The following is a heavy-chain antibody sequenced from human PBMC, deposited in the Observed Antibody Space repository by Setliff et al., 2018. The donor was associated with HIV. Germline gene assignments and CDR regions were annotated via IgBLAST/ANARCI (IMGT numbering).Heavy chain of an antibody. D-gene: IGHD3-16*01. CDR3: ARHAPYPPWAYYYYYMNS. V-gene: IGHV4-59*08. Sequence: KTSETLSLTCTVSGGSISSYYWSWIRQPPGKGLEWIGYIYYSGSTNYNPSLKSRVTISVDTSKNQFPLKLSSVTAADTAVYYCARHAPYPPWAYYYYYMNSGAKGPRSPSP. CDR2: IYYSGST. J-gene: IGHJ6*03. CDR1: GGSISSYY.